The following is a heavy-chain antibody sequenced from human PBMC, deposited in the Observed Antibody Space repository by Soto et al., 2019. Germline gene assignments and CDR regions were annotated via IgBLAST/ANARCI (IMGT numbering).Heavy chain of an antibody. CDR1: GGTFSSYT. CDR2: IIPILGIA. CDR3: ARGWCGGSCHLDY. J-gene: IGHJ4*02. V-gene: IGHV1-69*02. Sequence: QVQLVQSGAEVKKPGSSVKVSCKASGGTFSSYTISWVRQAPGQGLEWMGRIIPILGIANYAQKFQGRVTITADKSTSTAYMELSSLRSEDTAVYYCARGWCGGSCHLDYWGQGTLVTGSS. D-gene: IGHD2-15*01.